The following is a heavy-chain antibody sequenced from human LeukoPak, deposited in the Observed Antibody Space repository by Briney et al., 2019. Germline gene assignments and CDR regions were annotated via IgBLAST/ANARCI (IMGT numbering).Heavy chain of an antibody. J-gene: IGHJ3*02. V-gene: IGHV4-34*01. CDR2: INHSGST. D-gene: IGHD4-17*01. CDR1: GGSFSGYY. Sequence: SETLSLTCAVYGGSFSGYYWSWIRQPPGKGLEWIGEINHSGSTNYNPSLKSRVTISVDTSKNQFSLKLSSVTAADTAVYYCARHDYGDTKNAFDIWGQGTMVTVSS. CDR3: ARHDYGDTKNAFDI.